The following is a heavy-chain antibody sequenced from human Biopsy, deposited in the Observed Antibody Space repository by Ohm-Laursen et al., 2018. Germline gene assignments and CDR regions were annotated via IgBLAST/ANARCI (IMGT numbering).Heavy chain of an antibody. CDR2: ISPNNGGT. CDR1: GYTFNAYY. CDR3: VLASFDY. J-gene: IGHJ4*02. V-gene: IGHV1-2*02. Sequence: GASVKVSCKTSGYTFNAYYIHWVRQAPVQGLEWMGWISPNNGGTNYAPKFQGRVTMTRDTSTTTVYMELSSLRSEDTAVYYCVLASFDYWGQGTLVTVPS.